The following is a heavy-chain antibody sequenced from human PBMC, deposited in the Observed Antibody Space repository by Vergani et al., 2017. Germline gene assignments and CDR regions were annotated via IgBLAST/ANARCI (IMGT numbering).Heavy chain of an antibody. CDR1: GFTFSSYW. Sequence: EVQLVESGGGLVQPGGSLRLSCAASGFTFSSYWMHWVRQAPGKGLVWVSRINSDGSSTSYADSVKGRFTISRDNSKNTLYLQMNSLRAEDTAVYYCARDATHGIWGSYRYDRSYMDVWGKGTTVTVSS. CDR3: ARDATHGIWGSYRYDRSYMDV. V-gene: IGHV3-74*01. CDR2: INSDGSST. D-gene: IGHD3-16*02. J-gene: IGHJ6*03.